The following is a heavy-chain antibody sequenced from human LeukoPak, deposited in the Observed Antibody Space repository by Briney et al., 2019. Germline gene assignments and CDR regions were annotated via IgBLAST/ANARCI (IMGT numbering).Heavy chain of an antibody. J-gene: IGHJ4*02. D-gene: IGHD3-9*01. V-gene: IGHV4-59*08. CDR1: GGSISSYY. Sequence: SETLSLTCTVSGGSISSYYWSWIRQPPGKGLEWIGYIYYSGSTNYNPSLKSRVTISVDTSKNQFSLKLSSVTAADTAVYYCARVFEYYDILTGYERGPHFDYWGKGTLVTVSS. CDR2: IYYSGST. CDR3: ARVFEYYDILTGYERGPHFDY.